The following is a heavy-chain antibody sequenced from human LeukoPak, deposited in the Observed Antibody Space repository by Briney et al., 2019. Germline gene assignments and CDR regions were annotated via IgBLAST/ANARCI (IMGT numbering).Heavy chain of an antibody. CDR1: GFTFSSYS. Sequence: RGSLRLSCAASGFTFSSYSMSWVRQAPGKGLEWVSSISGSGDNTYYTDSVKGRFTISRDSSGNTLYLQMNSLRAEDTAVYYCAKDHVNYYYSGGFYSPFDYWGQGTLVTVSS. CDR3: AKDHVNYYYSGGFYSPFDY. D-gene: IGHD3-22*01. CDR2: ISGSGDNT. V-gene: IGHV3-23*01. J-gene: IGHJ4*02.